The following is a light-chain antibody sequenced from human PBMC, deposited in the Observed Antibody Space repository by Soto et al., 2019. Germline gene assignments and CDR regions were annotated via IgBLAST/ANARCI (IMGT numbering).Light chain of an antibody. CDR3: AAWDDSPNAL. CDR2: LND. V-gene: IGLV1-44*01. CDR1: FSNIGDNA. Sequence: QSVLTQPPSLSATPGQRVNISCSGSFSNIGDNAVNWYQQLPGAAPKLLIYLNDQRPSGVPDRFSGSKSGTSAFLASSGLQSEDEADYYCAAWDDSPNALFGTGTKLTVL. J-gene: IGLJ1*01.